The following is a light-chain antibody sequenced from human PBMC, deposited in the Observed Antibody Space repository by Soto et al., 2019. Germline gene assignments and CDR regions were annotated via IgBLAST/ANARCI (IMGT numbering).Light chain of an antibody. J-gene: IGLJ1*01. V-gene: IGLV2-11*01. CDR2: DVS. Sequence: QSVLTQPRSVSGSPGQSVTISCTGTSSDVGGYNYVSWYQQHPGKAPKFMIYDVSKRPSGVPDRFSGSKSGNTASLTISGLQAEDEAEYYCCSYAGSYTFYVFGTGTKLTVL. CDR3: CSYAGSYTFYV. CDR1: SSDVGGYNY.